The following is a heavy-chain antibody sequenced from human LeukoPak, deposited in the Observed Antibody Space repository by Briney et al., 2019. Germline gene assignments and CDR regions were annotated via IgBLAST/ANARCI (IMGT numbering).Heavy chain of an antibody. CDR2: ISGSGVST. CDR1: GFIFSSYA. J-gene: IGHJ4*02. Sequence: PGGSLRLSCAASGFIFSSYAMSWVRQAPGKGLEWVSAISGSGVSTYYADSAKGRFTISRDNSKNTLYLQMNSLRAEDTAVYYCAKGEMATIPVDYWGQGTLVTVSS. V-gene: IGHV3-23*01. D-gene: IGHD5-24*01. CDR3: AKGEMATIPVDY.